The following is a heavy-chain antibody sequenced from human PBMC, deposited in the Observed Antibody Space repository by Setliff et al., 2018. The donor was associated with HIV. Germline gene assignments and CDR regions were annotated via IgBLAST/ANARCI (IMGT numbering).Heavy chain of an antibody. Sequence: GGSLRLSCEASGFTIRSYAMHWVRQAPGKGLEWVSSISSSSSYIYYADSLKGRFTISRDNAKNSLYLQINSLRAEDTAVYYCARAVHSGWYYFDYWGQGTLVTVSS. CDR3: ARAVHSGWYYFDY. CDR1: GFTIRSYA. CDR2: ISSSSSYI. J-gene: IGHJ4*02. V-gene: IGHV3-21*01. D-gene: IGHD6-19*01.